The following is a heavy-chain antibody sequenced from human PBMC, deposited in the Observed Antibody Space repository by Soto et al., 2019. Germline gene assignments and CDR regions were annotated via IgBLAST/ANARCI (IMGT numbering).Heavy chain of an antibody. CDR3: ARALNYGLFDY. J-gene: IGHJ4*02. V-gene: IGHV3-48*01. CDR1: VFTFSSYS. CDR2: ISSSSSTI. Sequence: EVQLVESGGGLVQPGGSLRLSCAASVFTFSSYSMNWVRQAPGKGLEWVSYISSSSSTIYYADSVKGRFTISRDNAQSSPNLQMYSLRAEDTAVYYCARALNYGLFDYWGQGTLVTVSS. D-gene: IGHD4-17*01.